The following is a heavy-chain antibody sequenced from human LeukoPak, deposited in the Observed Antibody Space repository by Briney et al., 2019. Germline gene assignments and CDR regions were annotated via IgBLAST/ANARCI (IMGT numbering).Heavy chain of an antibody. CDR2: INPTGSGT. CDR3: ARDNSVGNNAWWFDP. D-gene: IGHD1-26*01. J-gene: IGHJ5*02. Sequence: GASVTVSCKASGYTFINNWMHWVRQAPGQGLEWVGLINPTGSGTLYAQKFQGRVTMTRDMSTSTDYMELSSLRFEDTAVYYCARDNSVGNNAWWFDPWGQGTLVTVSS. CDR1: GYTFINNW. V-gene: IGHV1-46*01.